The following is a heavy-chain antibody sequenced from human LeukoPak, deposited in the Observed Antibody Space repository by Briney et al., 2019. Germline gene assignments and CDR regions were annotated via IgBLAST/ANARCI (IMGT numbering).Heavy chain of an antibody. CDR3: ARGLYCGGDCYWFDY. Sequence: SQTLSLTCTVSGGSISSGSYYWSWIRQPAGKGLEWIGRIYTSGSTNYKPSLKSRVTISVDTSKNQFSLKLSSVTATDTAVYYCARGLYCGGDCYWFDYWGQGTLVTVSS. J-gene: IGHJ4*02. V-gene: IGHV4-61*02. CDR1: GGSISSGSYY. D-gene: IGHD2-21*02. CDR2: IYTSGST.